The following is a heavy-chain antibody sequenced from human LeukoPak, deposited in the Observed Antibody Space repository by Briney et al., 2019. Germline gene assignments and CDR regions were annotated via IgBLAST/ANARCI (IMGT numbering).Heavy chain of an antibody. CDR2: INPNSCGT. V-gene: IGHV1-2*02. J-gene: IGHJ4*02. D-gene: IGHD3-22*01. Sequence: SVKVSCKASGYTFTGYYIHWVRQAPGQGLEWMGWINPNSCGTNYAQNFQGRVTMTRDTSINTVYMELISLRSDDTALYYCARLISFYSDISGHIPSDYWGQGTLVTVSS. CDR1: GYTFTGYY. CDR3: ARLISFYSDISGHIPSDY.